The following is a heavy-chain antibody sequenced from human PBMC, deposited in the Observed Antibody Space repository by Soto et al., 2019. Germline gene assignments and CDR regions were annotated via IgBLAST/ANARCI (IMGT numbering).Heavy chain of an antibody. V-gene: IGHV1-69*06. J-gene: IGHJ6*02. CDR3: ARDPIAAADYYYYGMDV. D-gene: IGHD6-13*01. CDR2: IIPIFGTA. Sequence: SVQVSCKASVGTFSSYAIIWVRQAPGQGLEWMGGIIPIFGTANYAQKFQGRVTITADKSTSTAYMELSSLRSEDTAVYYCARDPIAAADYYYYGMDVWGQGTTVTVSS. CDR1: VGTFSSYA.